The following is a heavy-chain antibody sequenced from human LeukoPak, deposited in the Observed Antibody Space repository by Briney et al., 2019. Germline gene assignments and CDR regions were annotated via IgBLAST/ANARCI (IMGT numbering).Heavy chain of an antibody. CDR3: ARVLPRRDMDYFDY. V-gene: IGHV3-21*01. CDR1: GFTFSSYS. Sequence: GGSLRLSCAASGFTFSSYSMNWVRQAPGKGREWVLSISSSSRYISYAHPVKGRFTISRDNAKNSLYLQMNSLRAEDTAVYYFARVLPRRDMDYFDYWGQGAMVTVSS. J-gene: IGHJ4*02. D-gene: IGHD2-15*01. CDR2: ISSSSRYI.